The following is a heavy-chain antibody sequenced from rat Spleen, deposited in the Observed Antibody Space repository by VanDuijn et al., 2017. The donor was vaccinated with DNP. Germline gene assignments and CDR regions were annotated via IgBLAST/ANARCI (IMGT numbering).Heavy chain of an antibody. CDR1: GFTFSDYA. D-gene: IGHD2-7*01. J-gene: IGHJ2*01. V-gene: IGHV5-22*01. CDR2: ITNGGSST. Sequence: EVQLVESGGGLVQPGRSMKLSCAASGFTFSDYAMAWVRQAPKKGLEWVASITNGGSSTYYGDSVKGRFTMSRDNAKSTLYLQMNSLRSEDTATYYCARLLAGRSYYFDYWGQGIMVTVSS. CDR3: ARLLAGRSYYFDY.